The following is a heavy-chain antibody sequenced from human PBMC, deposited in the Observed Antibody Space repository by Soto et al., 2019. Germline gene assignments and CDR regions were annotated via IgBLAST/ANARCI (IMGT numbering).Heavy chain of an antibody. D-gene: IGHD6-13*01. CDR2: IIPIFGTA. J-gene: IGHJ4*02. Sequence: SVKVSCKASGGTFSSYAISWVRQAPGQGLEWMGGIIPIFGTANYAQKFQGRVTITADKSTSTAYMELSSLRSEDTAVYYCARPLSYSSSWYYFDYWGQGTLVTSPQ. CDR1: GGTFSSYA. CDR3: ARPLSYSSSWYYFDY. V-gene: IGHV1-69*06.